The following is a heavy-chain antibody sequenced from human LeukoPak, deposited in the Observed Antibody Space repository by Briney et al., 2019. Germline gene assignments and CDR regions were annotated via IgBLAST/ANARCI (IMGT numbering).Heavy chain of an antibody. Sequence: GGSLRLSCAASGFTFSSYSMNWVRQAPGKGLEWVSSISSSSSYIYYTDSVKGRFAISRDNAKNSLYLQMNSLRAEDTAVYYCAREVVWEKGFDYWGQGTLVTVPS. CDR3: AREVVWEKGFDY. V-gene: IGHV3-21*01. CDR1: GFTFSSYS. CDR2: ISSSSSYI. J-gene: IGHJ4*02. D-gene: IGHD3-16*01.